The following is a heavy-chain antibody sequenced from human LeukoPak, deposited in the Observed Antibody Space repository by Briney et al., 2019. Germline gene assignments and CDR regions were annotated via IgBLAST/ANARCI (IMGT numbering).Heavy chain of an antibody. CDR3: ASVAVAGTGAWYGMDV. V-gene: IGHV1-24*01. D-gene: IGHD6-19*01. J-gene: IGHJ6*02. CDR1: GYTLTELS. CDR2: FDPEDGET. Sequence: ASVKVSCKVSGYTLTELSMHWVRQAPGKGLEWMGGFDPEDGETIYAQKFQGRVTMTEDTSTDTAYMELSSLRSEDTAAYYCASVAVAGTGAWYGMDVWGQGTTVTVSS.